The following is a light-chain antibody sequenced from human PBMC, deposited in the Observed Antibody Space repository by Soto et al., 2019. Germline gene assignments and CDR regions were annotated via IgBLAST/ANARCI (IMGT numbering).Light chain of an antibody. CDR1: QSISNH. V-gene: IGKV1-39*01. Sequence: DIQMTQSPSSLSASVEDRVTITCRASQSISNHLNWYQQKPGKAPKLLMYATSNLQFGVPSRFSGSGSGTDFTLTISSLQPEDFATYYCQQTHSFPLTFGPGTKVDIK. CDR3: QQTHSFPLT. J-gene: IGKJ3*01. CDR2: ATS.